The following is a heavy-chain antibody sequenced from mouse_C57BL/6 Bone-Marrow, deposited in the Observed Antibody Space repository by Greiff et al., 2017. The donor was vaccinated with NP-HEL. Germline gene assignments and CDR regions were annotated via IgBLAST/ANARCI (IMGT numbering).Heavy chain of an antibody. Sequence: QVQLKESGPGILQSSQTLSLTCSFSGFSLSTSGMGVSWIRQPSGKGLEWLAHIYWDDDTRYNPSLKSRLTISKDTSRNQVFLKITSVDTADTATYYCARIYDGYLYAMDYWGQGTSVTVSS. J-gene: IGHJ4*01. CDR3: ARIYDGYLYAMDY. D-gene: IGHD2-3*01. CDR1: GFSLSTSGMG. CDR2: IYWDDDT. V-gene: IGHV8-12*01.